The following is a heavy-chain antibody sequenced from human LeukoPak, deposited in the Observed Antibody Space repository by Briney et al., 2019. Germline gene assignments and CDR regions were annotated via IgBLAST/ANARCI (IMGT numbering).Heavy chain of an antibody. V-gene: IGHV3-21*04. Sequence: GGSLRLSCSASGFIFNTFGMNWVRQAPGKGLEWVSSITSTTTYTYYADSVKGRFTISRDNAKNSLYLQMNSLRAEDTALYYCARSRDYYGSGSFDYWGQGTLVTVSS. CDR2: ITSTTTYT. J-gene: IGHJ4*02. CDR3: ARSRDYYGSGSFDY. D-gene: IGHD3-10*01. CDR1: GFIFNTFG.